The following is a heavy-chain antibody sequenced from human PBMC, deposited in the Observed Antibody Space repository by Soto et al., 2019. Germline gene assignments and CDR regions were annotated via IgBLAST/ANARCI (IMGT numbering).Heavy chain of an antibody. Sequence: PGGALRLCCAASGFTFDDYGMRWVGQFPGKGLEWVSGINWNGGSTGYADSVKGRFTISRDNAKNSLYPQMNSLRAEDTALYYCARDTRYYGSGSKYYFDYWGQGT. CDR2: INWNGGST. D-gene: IGHD3-10*01. CDR3: ARDTRYYGSGSKYYFDY. J-gene: IGHJ4*02. V-gene: IGHV3-20*04. CDR1: GFTFDDYG.